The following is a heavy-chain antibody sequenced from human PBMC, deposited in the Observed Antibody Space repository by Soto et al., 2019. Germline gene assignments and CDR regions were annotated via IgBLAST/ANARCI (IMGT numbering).Heavy chain of an antibody. Sequence: QVQLVQSGAEVKKPGSSVKVSCKASGATFSSYAISWVRQAPGQGLEWMGGIIPIVGTANYAQKFQGRVTITADKSTSTAYMELSSLRSEDTAVYYYARARDGYNSVGYWGQGTLVTVSS. CDR3: ARARDGYNSVGY. CDR1: GATFSSYA. J-gene: IGHJ4*02. V-gene: IGHV1-69*06. CDR2: IIPIVGTA. D-gene: IGHD5-12*01.